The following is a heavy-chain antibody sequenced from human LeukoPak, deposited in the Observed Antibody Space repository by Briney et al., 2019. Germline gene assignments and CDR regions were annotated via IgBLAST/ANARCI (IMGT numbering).Heavy chain of an antibody. D-gene: IGHD1-1*01. J-gene: IGHJ6*03. CDR1: GGSISSGSYY. CDR3: TRLHDGQYYYYYYMDV. CDR2: IYTSGST. Sequence: SETLSLTCTVSGGSISSGSYYWSWIRQPAGKGLEWIGRIYTSGSTNYNPSLKSRVTISVDTSKNQFSLKLSFVTAADTAVYYCTRLHDGQYYYYYYMDVWGKGTTVTVSS. V-gene: IGHV4-61*02.